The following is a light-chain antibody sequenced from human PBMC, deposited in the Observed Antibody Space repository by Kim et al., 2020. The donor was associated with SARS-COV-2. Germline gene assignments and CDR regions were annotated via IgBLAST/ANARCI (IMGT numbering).Light chain of an antibody. J-gene: IGLJ2*01. CDR1: KLGDKY. V-gene: IGLV3-1*01. CDR3: PAWGSSTGRV. CDR2: QDA. Sequence: SYELTQPPSVSVSPGQTATITCSGDKLGDKYVCWYQQRPGQSPVLVIYQDAKRPSGIPERFSGSNSGNTATLTISGTQAIDEADYYCPAWGSSTGRVFGG.